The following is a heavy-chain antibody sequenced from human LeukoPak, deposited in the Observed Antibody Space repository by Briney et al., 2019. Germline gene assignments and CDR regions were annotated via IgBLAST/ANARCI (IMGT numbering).Heavy chain of an antibody. D-gene: IGHD6-13*01. Sequence: PSETLSLTCTVSGGSISSGSYYWSWIRQPAGKGLEWIGRIYTNGSTNYNPSLKSRVTISVDTSKNQFSLKLSSVTAADTAVYYCARGSYSSSWNDAFDIWGQGTMVTVSS. V-gene: IGHV4-61*02. CDR3: ARGSYSSSWNDAFDI. CDR1: GGSISSGSYY. J-gene: IGHJ3*02. CDR2: IYTNGST.